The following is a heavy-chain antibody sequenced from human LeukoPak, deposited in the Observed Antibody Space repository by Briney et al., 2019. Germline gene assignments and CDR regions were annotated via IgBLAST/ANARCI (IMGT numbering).Heavy chain of an antibody. V-gene: IGHV3-74*01. CDR1: GFTFRTYW. CDR3: ARGDFDY. J-gene: IGHJ4*02. Sequence: PGGSLRLSCAVSGFTFRTYWMHWVRQVPGEGLVWVSRINEDGSITNYADSVKGRFSISRDNARNTLYLQMNSLRAEDTAVYYCARGDFDYWGQGTLVTVSS. CDR2: INEDGSIT.